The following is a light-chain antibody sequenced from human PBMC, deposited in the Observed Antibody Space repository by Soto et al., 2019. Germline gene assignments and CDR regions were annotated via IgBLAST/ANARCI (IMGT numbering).Light chain of an antibody. CDR2: GAS. Sequence: EIVLTQSPGTLSLSPGERVTLSCRASQSVSSSHLAWYQQKPGQAPRLLIYGASSRATGIPDRFSGSGSGTDFTLTISRLEPVDFVVYYCPQSASSYFTSVTGTQVNI. V-gene: IGKV3-20*01. CDR1: QSVSSSH. CDR3: PQSASSYFT. J-gene: IGKJ3*01.